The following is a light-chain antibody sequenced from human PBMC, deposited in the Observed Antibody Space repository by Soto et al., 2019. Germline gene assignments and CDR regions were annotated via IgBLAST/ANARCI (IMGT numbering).Light chain of an antibody. Sequence: QSVLTQPPSASGTPGQRVTISCSGSISNIGGNTVDWYQQLPGTAPKLLIYNNDQRPSGVPDRVSGSRSGTSASLAISGLQSEDESDYFCAAWDDSLDGPVFGGGTQLTVL. V-gene: IGLV1-44*01. CDR3: AAWDDSLDGPV. CDR1: ISNIGGNT. CDR2: NND. J-gene: IGLJ3*02.